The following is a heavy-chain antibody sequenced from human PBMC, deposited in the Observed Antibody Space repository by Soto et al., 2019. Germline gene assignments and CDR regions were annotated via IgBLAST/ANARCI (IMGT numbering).Heavy chain of an antibody. J-gene: IGHJ4*02. V-gene: IGHV1-3*01. CDR3: ARDTGDYYDSSDILIPGY. CDR2: INAGNGNT. Sequence: ASVKVSCKASGYTFTSYAMHWVRQAPGQRLEWMGWINAGNGNTKYSQKFQGRVTITRDTSASTAYMELSSLRSEDTAVYYCARDTGDYYDSSDILIPGYWGQGTLVTVSS. D-gene: IGHD3-22*01. CDR1: GYTFTSYA.